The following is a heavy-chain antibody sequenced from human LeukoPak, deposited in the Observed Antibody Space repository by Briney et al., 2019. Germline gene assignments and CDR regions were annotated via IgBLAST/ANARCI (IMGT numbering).Heavy chain of an antibody. CDR1: GLTVSTNY. D-gene: IGHD5-24*01. V-gene: IGHV3-53*01. CDR3: ARAGDGYKPYYYYYGMDV. CDR2: IYSGGST. Sequence: GGSLRLSCAASGLTVSTNYMSWVRQAPGKGLKWVSFIYSGGSTYYADSVKGRFTISRDNSKNTLYLQMNSLRAEDTAVYYCARAGDGYKPYYYYYGMDVWGQGTTVTVSS. J-gene: IGHJ6*02.